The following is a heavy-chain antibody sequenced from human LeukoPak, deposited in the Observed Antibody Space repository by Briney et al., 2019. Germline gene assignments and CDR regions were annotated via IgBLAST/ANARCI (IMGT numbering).Heavy chain of an antibody. Sequence: SSETLSLTCAVYGGSFSGYYWSWIRQPPGKGLEWIGEINHSGSTNYNPSLKSRVTISVDTSKNQFSLKLSSVTAADTAVYYCAKSYYYGSGSYYNVRYWGQGTLVTVSS. D-gene: IGHD3-10*01. CDR1: GGSFSGYY. CDR2: INHSGST. J-gene: IGHJ4*02. V-gene: IGHV4-34*01. CDR3: AKSYYYGSGSYYNVRY.